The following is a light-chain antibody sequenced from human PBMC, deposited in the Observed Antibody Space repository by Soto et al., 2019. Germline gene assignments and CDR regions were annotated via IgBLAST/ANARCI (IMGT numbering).Light chain of an antibody. V-gene: IGKV1-5*01. J-gene: IGKJ4*01. CDR3: QQYNSYT. CDR1: QSISSW. Sequence: DIQMTQSPSTLSASVGDRVTITCRASQSISSWLAWYQQKPGKAPKLLIYDASSLESGVPSRFSGSGSETEFTLTISSLQPDDFATYYCQQYNSYTFGGGTKVEIK. CDR2: DAS.